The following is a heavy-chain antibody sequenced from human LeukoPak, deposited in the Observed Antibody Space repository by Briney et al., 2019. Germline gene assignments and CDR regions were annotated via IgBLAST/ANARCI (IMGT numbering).Heavy chain of an antibody. D-gene: IGHD3-22*01. V-gene: IGHV4-59*12. J-gene: IGHJ4*02. CDR3: ARVIIGTYYYDSSGPQYYFDY. CDR1: GGSISSYY. CDR2: IYYSGST. Sequence: SETLSLTCTVSGGSISSYYWSWIRQPPGKGLEWIGYIYYSGSTNYNPSLKSRVTISVDTSKNQFSLKLSSVTAADTAVYYCARVIIGTYYYDSSGPQYYFDYWGQGTLVTVSS.